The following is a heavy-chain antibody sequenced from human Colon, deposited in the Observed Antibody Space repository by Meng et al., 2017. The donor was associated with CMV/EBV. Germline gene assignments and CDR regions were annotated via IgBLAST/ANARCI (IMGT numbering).Heavy chain of an antibody. CDR1: EYTFTGYY. J-gene: IGHJ4*02. Sequence: VKRGEAGAEVKKPGASVKCSCKASEYTFTGYYMHGVRQAPGQGLEWMGWINPNSGGTNYAQKFQGRVTMTRDTSITTAYMELSRLRSDDTAVYYCARDWYPGDRRGSFDYWGQGTLVTVS. D-gene: IGHD3-22*01. CDR2: INPNSGGT. CDR3: ARDWYPGDRRGSFDY. V-gene: IGHV1-2*02.